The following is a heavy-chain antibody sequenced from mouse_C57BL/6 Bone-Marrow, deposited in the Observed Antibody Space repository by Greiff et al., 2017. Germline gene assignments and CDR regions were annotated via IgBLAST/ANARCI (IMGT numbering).Heavy chain of an antibody. Sequence: QVQLKQSGAELARPGASVKLSCKASGYTFTSYGISWVKQRTGQGLEWIGEIYPRSGNTYYNEKFKGKATLTADKSSSTAYMELRSLTSEDSAVYFCARGVYYYGSREYFDVWGTGTTVTVSS. CDR2: IYPRSGNT. V-gene: IGHV1-81*01. CDR1: GYTFTSYG. D-gene: IGHD1-1*01. CDR3: ARGVYYYGSREYFDV. J-gene: IGHJ1*03.